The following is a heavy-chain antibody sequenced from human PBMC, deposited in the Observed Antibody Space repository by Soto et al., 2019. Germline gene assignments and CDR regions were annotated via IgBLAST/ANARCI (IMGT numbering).Heavy chain of an antibody. CDR2: IYYSGST. CDR3: ASEDYDMLTGRGAFDI. D-gene: IGHD3-9*01. Sequence: QVQLQESGPGLVKPSETLSLTCTVSGGSVSSGSYYWSWIRQPPGKGLEWIGYIYYSGSTNYNPSLTSRVTISVDTSKNQFALKLSSVTAADTAVYYCASEDYDMLTGRGAFDIWGQGTMVTVSS. CDR1: GGSVSSGSYY. V-gene: IGHV4-61*01. J-gene: IGHJ3*02.